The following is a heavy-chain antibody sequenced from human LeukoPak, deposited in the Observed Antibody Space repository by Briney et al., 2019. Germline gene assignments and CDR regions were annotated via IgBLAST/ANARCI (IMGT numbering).Heavy chain of an antibody. J-gene: IGHJ4*02. Sequence: PGGSLRLSCAASGFTFSSYAMSWVRQAPGKGLEWVSAISGSGGSTYYADSVKGRFTISRDNSKNTLYLQMNSLRAEDTAVYYCAKDRVYGNYGRGLCFDYWGQGTLVTVSS. CDR3: AKDRVYGNYGRGLCFDY. D-gene: IGHD4-11*01. CDR2: ISGSGGST. CDR1: GFTFSSYA. V-gene: IGHV3-23*01.